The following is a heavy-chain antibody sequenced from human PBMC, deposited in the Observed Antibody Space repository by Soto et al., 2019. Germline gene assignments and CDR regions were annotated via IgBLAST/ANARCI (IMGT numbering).Heavy chain of an antibody. D-gene: IGHD3-10*01. CDR2: ISSSSSTI. CDR1: GFTFSSYS. J-gene: IGHJ6*03. CDR3: ARDSSVWFGELFEYYYYMDV. Sequence: GGSLRLSCAASGFTFSSYSMNWVRQAPGKGLEWVSYISSSSSTIYYADSVKGRFTISRDNAKNSLYLQMNSLRAEDTAVYYCARDSSVWFGELFEYYYYMDVWGKGTTVTVSS. V-gene: IGHV3-48*01.